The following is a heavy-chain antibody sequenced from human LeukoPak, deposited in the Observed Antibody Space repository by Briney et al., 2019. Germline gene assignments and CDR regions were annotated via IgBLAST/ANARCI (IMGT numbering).Heavy chain of an antibody. V-gene: IGHV3-21*01. J-gene: IGHJ4*02. Sequence: GGSLRLSCAASGFTFSSYNMNWVRQAPGQGLEWISSINSSSSYIYYADSVKGRFTISRDNANKSLYMQMNSLRAEDTAVYYCAGYCSGGSCPFDYWGQGTLVTVSS. D-gene: IGHD2-15*01. CDR3: AGYCSGGSCPFDY. CDR2: INSSSSYI. CDR1: GFTFSSYN.